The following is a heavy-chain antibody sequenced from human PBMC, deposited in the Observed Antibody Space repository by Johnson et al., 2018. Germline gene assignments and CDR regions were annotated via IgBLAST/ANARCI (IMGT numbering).Heavy chain of an antibody. V-gene: IGHV3-7*01. CDR2: IKQDGSEK. D-gene: IGHD2-15*01. Sequence: VQLVQSGGGLVQPGGSXRLSCAASGFTFSSYAMSWVRQAPGKGLEWVANIKQDGSEKYYADSVKGRFTISRDNSKNTLYLQMDSLRAEDTAVYYCASGGGYYYYMDVWGKGTTVTVSS. CDR3: ASGGGYYYYMDV. CDR1: GFTFSSYA. J-gene: IGHJ6*03.